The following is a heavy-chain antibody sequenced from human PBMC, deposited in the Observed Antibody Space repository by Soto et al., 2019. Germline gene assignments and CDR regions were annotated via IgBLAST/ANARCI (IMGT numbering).Heavy chain of an antibody. D-gene: IGHD2-15*01. V-gene: IGHV1-69*12. J-gene: IGHJ6*02. CDR2: IIPIFGTA. Sequence: QVQLVQSGAEVKKPGSSVKVSCKASGGTFSSYAISWVRQAPGQGLEWMGGIIPIFGTANYAQKFQGRVTITADDSTSTAYMELSSLRSEDTAVYYCARGERYCSGGSCYGMDVWGQGTTVTVSS. CDR3: ARGERYCSGGSCYGMDV. CDR1: GGTFSSYA.